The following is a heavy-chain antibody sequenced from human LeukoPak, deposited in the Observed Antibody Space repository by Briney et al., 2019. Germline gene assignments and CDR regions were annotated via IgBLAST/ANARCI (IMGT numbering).Heavy chain of an antibody. CDR1: VGTFRNYA. Sequence: SVKVSCKASVGTFRNYAITWVRQAPGQGLEWMGGIIPIFGTADYAQKFQGRVTITADESTSTAYMELSSLRSEDTAVYYCARGRYYNSGSYYFDYWGQGTLVTVSS. CDR3: ARGRYYNSGSYYFDY. V-gene: IGHV1-69*01. J-gene: IGHJ4*02. CDR2: IIPIFGTA. D-gene: IGHD3-10*01.